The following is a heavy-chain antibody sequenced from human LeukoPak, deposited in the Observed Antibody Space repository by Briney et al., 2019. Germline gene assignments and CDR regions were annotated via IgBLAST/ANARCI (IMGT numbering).Heavy chain of an antibody. Sequence: GGSLRLSCAASGFTFSSYGMHWVRQAPGKGLEWVSYISSSGSTIYYADSVKGRFTISRDNAKNSLYLQMNSLRAEDTAVYYCARPGYSSSNGFDYWGQGTLVTVSS. V-gene: IGHV3-48*04. CDR3: ARPGYSSSNGFDY. CDR2: ISSSGSTI. CDR1: GFTFSSYG. D-gene: IGHD6-6*01. J-gene: IGHJ4*02.